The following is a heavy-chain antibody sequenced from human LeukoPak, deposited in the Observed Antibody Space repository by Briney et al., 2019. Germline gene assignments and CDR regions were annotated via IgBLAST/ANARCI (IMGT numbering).Heavy chain of an antibody. CDR1: GGSISSYY. V-gene: IGHV4-59*08. D-gene: IGHD6-19*01. CDR2: IYYSGST. CDR3: ARHMYSSGWYAGY. J-gene: IGHJ4*02. Sequence: SETLSLTCTVSGGSISSYYWSWIRQPPGKGLEWIGYIYYSGSTNYNPSLKSRVTISVDTSKNQFSLKLSSVTAADTAVYYCARHMYSSGWYAGYWGQGTLVTVSS.